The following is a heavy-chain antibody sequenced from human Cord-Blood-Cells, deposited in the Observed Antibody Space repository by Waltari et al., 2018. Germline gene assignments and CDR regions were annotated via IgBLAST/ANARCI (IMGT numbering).Heavy chain of an antibody. V-gene: IGHV1-18*04. CDR2: ISAYNGNT. D-gene: IGHD3-3*01. CDR3: ARDVALDFGVAEPDAFDI. Sequence: GAEVKKPGASVKVSCKASGYTFTSYGISWVRQAPGQGLEWMGWISAYNGNTNYAQKLQGRVTMTTDTSTSTAYMELRSLRSDDTAVYYCARDVALDFGVAEPDAFDIWGQGTMVTVSS. J-gene: IGHJ3*02. CDR1: GYTFTSYG.